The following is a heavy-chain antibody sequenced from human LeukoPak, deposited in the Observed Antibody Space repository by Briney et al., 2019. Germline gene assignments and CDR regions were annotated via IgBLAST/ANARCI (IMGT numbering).Heavy chain of an antibody. J-gene: IGHJ4*02. V-gene: IGHV4-4*02. CDR3: ARDAFGYSSSWYEVDY. Sequence: SETLSLTCAVSGGSISSSNWWSWVRQPPGKGLEWIGEIYHSGSTNYNPSLKSRVTISVDKSKNQFSPKLSSATAADTAVYYCARDAFGYSSSWYEVDYWGQGTLVTVSS. CDR2: IYHSGST. CDR1: GGSISSSNW. D-gene: IGHD6-13*01.